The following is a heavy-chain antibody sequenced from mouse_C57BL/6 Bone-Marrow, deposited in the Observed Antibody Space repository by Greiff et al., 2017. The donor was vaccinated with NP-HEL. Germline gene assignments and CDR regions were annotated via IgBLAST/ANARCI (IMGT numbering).Heavy chain of an antibody. J-gene: IGHJ2*01. Sequence: EVQLQQSGAELVRPGASVKLSCTASGFNIKDDYMHWVKQRPEQGLEWIGWIDPENGDTEYASKFQGKATITADTSSNTAYLQLSSLTSEDTAVDYCTTDSYMDYWGQGTTLTVSS. CDR2: IDPENGDT. D-gene: IGHD2-12*01. V-gene: IGHV14-4*01. CDR3: TTDSYMDY. CDR1: GFNIKDDY.